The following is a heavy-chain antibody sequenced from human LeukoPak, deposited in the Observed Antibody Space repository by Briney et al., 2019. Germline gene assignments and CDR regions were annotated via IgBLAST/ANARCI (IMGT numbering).Heavy chain of an antibody. CDR3: AKLRDFFDSSGQCDY. J-gene: IGHJ4*02. CDR1: GLTFKRYA. D-gene: IGHD3-22*01. Sequence: SGGSLSLACAVSGLTFKRYAMRCVRPPPGRGREWVSATRGSGDGTFYADSVKGRLPISRDNSKNALYLQMNSLRAEDTAIYYCAKLRDFFDSSGQCDYWGQGTLITVSS. CDR2: TRGSGDGT. V-gene: IGHV3-23*01.